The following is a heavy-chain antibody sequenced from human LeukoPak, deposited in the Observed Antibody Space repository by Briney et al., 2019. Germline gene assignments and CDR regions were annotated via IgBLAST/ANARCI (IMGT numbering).Heavy chain of an antibody. V-gene: IGHV4-39*07. CDR3: ARVYDGNAFDI. CDR2: IYYSGSTYYGST. CDR1: GGSISSSRYY. Sequence: SETLSLTCTVSGGSISSSRYYWGWIRQPPGKGLEWIGTIYYSGSTYYGSTYYNPSLKSRVTISVDTSKNQFSLKLSSVTAADTAVYYCARVYDGNAFDIWGQGTMVTVSS. J-gene: IGHJ3*02. D-gene: IGHD2-8*01.